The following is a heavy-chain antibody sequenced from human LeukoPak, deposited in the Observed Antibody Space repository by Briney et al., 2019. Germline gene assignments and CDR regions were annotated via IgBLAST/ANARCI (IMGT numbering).Heavy chain of an antibody. CDR1: GFTFRSYG. CDR2: ICYDGRNK. J-gene: IGHJ1*01. V-gene: IGHV3-33*03. D-gene: IGHD6-13*01. Sequence: GWSLRLSCAASGFTFRSYGMHWVRQAPRKGVEGVAVICYDGRNKFYADPLKRRFTISRDNSKNPLYLQMNSLRAEDTAVYYCAKDNSPYSNSWLQFFQHWGQGTLVTVSS. CDR3: AKDNSPYSNSWLQFFQH.